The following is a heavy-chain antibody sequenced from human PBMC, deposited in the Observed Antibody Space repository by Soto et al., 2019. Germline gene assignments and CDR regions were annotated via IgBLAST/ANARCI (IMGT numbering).Heavy chain of an antibody. J-gene: IGHJ3*02. CDR2: ISGHGDST. Sequence: EVQLLESGGDLVQPGGSLRLSCAASGFTFSTYAMNWVRQAPGKGLEWVSAISGHGDSTYYADSVKGRFTISRDNSKNTLYLQMNSLRAEHTAVYYCAQEYSNSRTHGFDIWGQGTMVIVSS. D-gene: IGHD6-6*01. CDR3: AQEYSNSRTHGFDI. V-gene: IGHV3-23*01. CDR1: GFTFSTYA.